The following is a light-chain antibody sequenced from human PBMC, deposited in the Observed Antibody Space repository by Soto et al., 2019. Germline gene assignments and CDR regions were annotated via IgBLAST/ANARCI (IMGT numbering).Light chain of an antibody. CDR2: LNNDGSH. CDR1: SGHSSYA. Sequence: QSVLTQPPSASASLGDSVNLTCTLSSGHSSYAIALQQKQPEKGPRYLMDLNNDGSHTKGDGIPDRFSGSSSGAERYLIISRLQSEDESDYYCQTWGTGFQVFGGGTQLTVL. V-gene: IGLV4-69*01. CDR3: QTWGTGFQV. J-gene: IGLJ2*01.